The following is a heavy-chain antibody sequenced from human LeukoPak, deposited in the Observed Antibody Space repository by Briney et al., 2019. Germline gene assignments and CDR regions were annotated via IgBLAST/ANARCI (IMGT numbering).Heavy chain of an antibody. CDR3: ARDKMGYYDSSGQVDY. Sequence: GASVKVSCKASGYTFTSYDINWVRQATGQGLEWMGWMNPNSGNTGYAQKFQGRVTITRNTSISTAYMELSSLRSEDTAVYYCARDKMGYYDSSGQVDYWGRGTLVTVSS. CDR1: GYTFTSYD. CDR2: MNPNSGNT. V-gene: IGHV1-8*03. D-gene: IGHD3-22*01. J-gene: IGHJ4*02.